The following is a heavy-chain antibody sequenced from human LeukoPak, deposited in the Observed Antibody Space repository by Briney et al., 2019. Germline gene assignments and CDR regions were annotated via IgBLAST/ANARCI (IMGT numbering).Heavy chain of an antibody. D-gene: IGHD6-19*01. CDR1: GFTFSSYA. J-gene: IGHJ4*02. CDR2: ISGSGGST. V-gene: IGHV3-23*01. Sequence: GGSLRLSCAASGFTFSSYAMSWVRQAPGKGLEWGSAISGSGGSTYYADSVKGRFTISGDNSKNTLYLQMNSLRAEDTAVYYCAKDSRGGAVTAGLFDYWGQGTLVTVSS. CDR3: AKDSRGGAVTAGLFDY.